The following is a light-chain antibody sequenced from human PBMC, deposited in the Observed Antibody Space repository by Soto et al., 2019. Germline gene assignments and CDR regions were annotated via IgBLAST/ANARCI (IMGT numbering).Light chain of an antibody. CDR1: SSDVGGYNY. J-gene: IGLJ2*01. CDR2: EGS. CDR3: SSYAGSNNLV. V-gene: IGLV2-8*01. Sequence: QSALTQPPSASGSPGQSVTISCTGTSSDVGGYNYVSWYQQHPGKAPKLMIYEGSKRPSGVPDRFSGSKSGNTASLTVSGLQADDEADYYCSSYAGSNNLVFGGGTKVTVL.